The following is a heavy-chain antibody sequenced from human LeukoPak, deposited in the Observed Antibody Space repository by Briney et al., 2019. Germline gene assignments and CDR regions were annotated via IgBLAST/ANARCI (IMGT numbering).Heavy chain of an antibody. CDR2: INHSGST. CDR1: GGSFSGYY. Sequence: KSSETLSLTCAVYGGSFSGYYWSWIRQPPGKGLEWIGEINHSGSTNYNPSLKSRVTISVDTSKNQFSLKLSSVTAADTAVYYCARGLGYGSGSFEDYWGQGTLVTVSS. D-gene: IGHD3-10*01. CDR3: ARGLGYGSGSFEDY. V-gene: IGHV4-34*01. J-gene: IGHJ4*02.